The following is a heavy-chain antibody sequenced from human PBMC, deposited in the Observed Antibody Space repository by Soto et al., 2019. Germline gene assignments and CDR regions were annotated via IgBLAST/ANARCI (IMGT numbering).Heavy chain of an antibody. Sequence: PGGSLRLSCAASGFTFDDYAMHWVRQAPGKGLEWVSGISWNSGSIGYADSVKGRFTISRDNAKNSLYLQMNSLRAEDTALYYCAKDRSSLSPSPEVPYFDYWGQGTLVTVSS. CDR3: AKDRSSLSPSPEVPYFDY. CDR2: ISWNSGSI. J-gene: IGHJ4*02. CDR1: GFTFDDYA. V-gene: IGHV3-9*01. D-gene: IGHD3-16*01.